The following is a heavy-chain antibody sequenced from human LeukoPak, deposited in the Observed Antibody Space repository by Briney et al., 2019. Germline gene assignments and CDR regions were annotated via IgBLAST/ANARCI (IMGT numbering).Heavy chain of an antibody. CDR1: GGTFSSYA. CDR2: MNPNSGNT. Sequence: GASVKVSCKASGGTFSSYAINWVRQATGQGLEWMGWMNPNSGNTGYAQKFQGRVTMTRNTSISTAYMELSSLRSEDTAVYYCARGRTRAKGMGSTQAHWGQGTLVTVSS. CDR3: ARGRTRAKGMGSTQAH. J-gene: IGHJ4*02. D-gene: IGHD2-2*01. V-gene: IGHV1-8*02.